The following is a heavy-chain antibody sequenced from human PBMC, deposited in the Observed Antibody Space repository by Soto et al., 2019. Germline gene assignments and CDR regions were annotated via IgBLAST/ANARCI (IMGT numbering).Heavy chain of an antibody. CDR2: ISYDGSNK. CDR3: AKAADSTYGMDV. CDR1: GFTFSSYG. Sequence: GGPLRPFCAASGFTFSSYGMHWVRQAPGKGLEWVAVISYDGSNKYYADSVKGRFTISRDNSKITLYLQMNSLRAEDMSVYYCAKAADSTYGMDVWGQGATVTVSS. V-gene: IGHV3-30*18. D-gene: IGHD3-22*01. J-gene: IGHJ6*02.